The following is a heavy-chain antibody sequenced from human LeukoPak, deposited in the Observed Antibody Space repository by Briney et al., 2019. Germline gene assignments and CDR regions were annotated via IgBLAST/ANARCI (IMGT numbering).Heavy chain of an antibody. Sequence: GGSLRLSCAASGFTFSSYPMHWVRQAPGKGLEWVAVISSDGSYKYYIDSVKGRFTISRDNSKDTLYLQMNSLRAEDTAVYYCARGARYDFWSKFDPWGQGTLVTVSS. V-gene: IGHV3-30*04. CDR2: ISSDGSYK. J-gene: IGHJ5*02. CDR1: GFTFSSYP. D-gene: IGHD3-3*01. CDR3: ARGARYDFWSKFDP.